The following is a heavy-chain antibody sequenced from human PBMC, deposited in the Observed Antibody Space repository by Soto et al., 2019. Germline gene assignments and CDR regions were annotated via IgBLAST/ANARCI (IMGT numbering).Heavy chain of an antibody. CDR1: GFTFSNAW. CDR3: TTARYDFWSGYYTPGYSSSWYDDY. D-gene: IGHD3-3*01. J-gene: IGHJ4*02. CDR2: IKSKTDGGTT. Sequence: EVQLVESGGGLVKPGGSLRLSCAASGFTFSNAWMNWVRQAPGKGLEWVGRIKSKTDGGTTDYAAPVKGRFTISRDDSKNTLYLQMNSLKTEDTAVYYCTTARYDFWSGYYTPGYSSSWYDDYWGQGTLVTVSS. V-gene: IGHV3-15*07.